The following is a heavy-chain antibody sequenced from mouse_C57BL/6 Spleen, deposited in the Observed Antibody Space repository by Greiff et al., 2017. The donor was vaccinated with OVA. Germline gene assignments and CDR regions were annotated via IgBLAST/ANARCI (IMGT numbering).Heavy chain of an antibody. CDR1: GYTFTDYN. J-gene: IGHJ3*01. CDR3: AREGTYSSAWFAY. V-gene: IGHV1-22*01. Sequence: VQLQQSGPELVKPGASVKMSCKASGYTFTDYNMHWVKQSHGKSLEWIGYINPNNGGTSYNQKFKGKATLTVNKSSSTSYMELLSLTSEDSAVYYCAREGTYSSAWFAYWGQGTLVTVSA. D-gene: IGHD5-1*01. CDR2: INPNNGGT.